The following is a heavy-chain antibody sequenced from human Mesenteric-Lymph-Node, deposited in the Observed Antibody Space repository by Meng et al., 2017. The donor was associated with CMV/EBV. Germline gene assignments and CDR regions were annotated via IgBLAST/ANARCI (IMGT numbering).Heavy chain of an antibody. CDR1: VASIISGGSY. CDR3: ARDRDGYNLFDY. D-gene: IGHD5-24*01. Sequence: TVSVASIISGGSYWSWIRQHPGTGLEWIGYIYYSGSTYHNPSLKSRVSISVDTSKNQFSLKLSSVTAADTAVYYCARDRDGYNLFDYWGQGTLVTVSS. V-gene: IGHV4-31*03. J-gene: IGHJ4*02. CDR2: IYYSGST.